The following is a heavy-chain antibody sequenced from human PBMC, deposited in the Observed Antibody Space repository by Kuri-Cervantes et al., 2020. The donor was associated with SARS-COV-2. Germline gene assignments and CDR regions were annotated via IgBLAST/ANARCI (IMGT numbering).Heavy chain of an antibody. CDR2: INPNSGGT. CDR1: GYTFTGYY. CDR3: ARECSGYYYYYYMDV. Sequence: ASVKVSCKASGYTFTGYYMHWVRQAPGPGLEWMGWINPNSGGTNYAQKFQGRVTITRNTSISTAYMELSSLRSEDTAVYYCARECSGYYYYYYMDVWGKGTTVTVSS. J-gene: IGHJ6*03. D-gene: IGHD3-10*02. V-gene: IGHV1-2*02.